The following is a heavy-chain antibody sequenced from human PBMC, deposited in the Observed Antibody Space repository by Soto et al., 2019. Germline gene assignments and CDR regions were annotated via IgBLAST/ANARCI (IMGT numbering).Heavy chain of an antibody. Sequence: ASVKVSCKASGYTFTGYYMHWVRQAPGQGLEWMGWINPNSGGTNYAQKFQGRVTMTRDTSISTAYMELSRLRSDDTAVYYRARWDTAMVTGGWYYGMDVWGQGTTVTVSS. J-gene: IGHJ6*02. V-gene: IGHV1-2*02. CDR1: GYTFTGYY. D-gene: IGHD5-18*01. CDR3: ARWDTAMVTGGWYYGMDV. CDR2: INPNSGGT.